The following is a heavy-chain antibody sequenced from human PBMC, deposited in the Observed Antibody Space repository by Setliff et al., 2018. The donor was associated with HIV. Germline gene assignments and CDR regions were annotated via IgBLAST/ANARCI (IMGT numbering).Heavy chain of an antibody. J-gene: IGHJ4*02. V-gene: IGHV4-39*07. CDR3: ATWGRNNWNYFSY. CDR2: IYYSGST. D-gene: IGHD1-20*01. CDR1: GGSISSSNYY. Sequence: PSETLSLTCTVSGGSISSSNYYWGWIRQPPGKGLEWIGNIYYSGSTYYNPSLKSRVTISVDTSKNQFSLKLSSVAAADTAVYYCATWGRNNWNYFSYWGLGTLVTVSS.